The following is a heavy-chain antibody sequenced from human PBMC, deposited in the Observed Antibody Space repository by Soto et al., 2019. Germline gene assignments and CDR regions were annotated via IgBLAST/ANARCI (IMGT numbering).Heavy chain of an antibody. CDR2: VDHGGHS. Sequence: QLQLQESGPGLVKPSETLSLTCSVSGGSISSSNYYWGWIRQSPGKGLEWIASVDHGGHSYYNPSLRSQVTVSDDTSKTQISPKVITVTAADTAIYYCARHLVSGTISKGNWVDPWGQGTLVTVSS. J-gene: IGHJ5*02. D-gene: IGHD3-9*01. CDR3: ARHLVSGTISKGNWVDP. CDR1: GGSISSSNYY. V-gene: IGHV4-39*01.